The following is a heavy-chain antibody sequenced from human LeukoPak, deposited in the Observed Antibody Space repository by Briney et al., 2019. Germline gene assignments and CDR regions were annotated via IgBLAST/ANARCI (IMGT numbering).Heavy chain of an antibody. V-gene: IGHV3-48*03. D-gene: IGHD1-26*01. CDR1: GFTFSSYE. J-gene: IGHJ4*02. CDR3: ARAEGGVVDY. Sequence: GGSLRLSCAASGFTFSSYEMNWVRPAPGKGLEWVSYIRSSGSTIYYADSVKGRFTISRDNAKNSLYLQMNSLRAEDTAVYYCARAEGGVVDYWGQGTLVTVSS. CDR2: IRSSGSTI.